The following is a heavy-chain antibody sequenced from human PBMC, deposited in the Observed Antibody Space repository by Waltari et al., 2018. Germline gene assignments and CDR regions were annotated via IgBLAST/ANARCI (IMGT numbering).Heavy chain of an antibody. J-gene: IGHJ3*01. V-gene: IGHV4-39*01. CDR3: ATYIGASVGTAAFDV. D-gene: IGHD5-12*01. CDR1: GGSITSNRHY. Sequence: QLQLQESGPGLVKTSATLSLTCSVSGGSITSNRHYWGWIRQPPGQGLEWIGTISYAGATYSSPSLNSRVTVSRDTSKNQLSLTLGSVTASDTAVYYCATYIGASVGTAAFDVWGQGAMVTVSS. CDR2: ISYAGAT.